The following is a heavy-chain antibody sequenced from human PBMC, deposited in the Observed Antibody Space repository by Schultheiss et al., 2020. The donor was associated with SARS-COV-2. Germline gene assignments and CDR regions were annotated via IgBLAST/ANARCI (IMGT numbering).Heavy chain of an antibody. CDR2: IYHSGST. J-gene: IGHJ4*02. CDR1: GGSISSGGYY. CDR3: ARDFWSGYHRWAFDY. D-gene: IGHD3-3*01. Sequence: SETLSLTCTVSGGSISSGGYYWSWIRQHPGKGLEWIGSIYHSGSTYYNPSLKSRVTISVDTSKNQFSLKLSSVTAADTAIYYCARDFWSGYHRWAFDYWGQGTLVTVSS. V-gene: IGHV4-39*02.